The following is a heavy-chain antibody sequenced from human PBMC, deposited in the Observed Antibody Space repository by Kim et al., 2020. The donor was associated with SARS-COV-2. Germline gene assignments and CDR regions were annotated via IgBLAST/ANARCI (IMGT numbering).Heavy chain of an antibody. D-gene: IGHD3-10*01. CDR3: AKDRRPYYYGSGSYNAADS. Sequence: QGRFTLSRDNARNSLSLQMNSLKPEDTAVYFCAKDRRPYYYGSGSYNAADSWGQGTLVTVSS. J-gene: IGHJ4*02. V-gene: IGHV3-62*04.